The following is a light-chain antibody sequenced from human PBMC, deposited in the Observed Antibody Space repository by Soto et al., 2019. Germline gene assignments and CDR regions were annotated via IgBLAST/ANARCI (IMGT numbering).Light chain of an antibody. Sequence: QTVVTQEPSFSVSPGRTVTLTCGLSSGSVSTSYYPSWYQQTPGQAPRTLIHNTNTRSSGVPDRFSGSILGNKAALTITGAQADDESDYYCVLYMGSGTWVFGGGTKVTVL. CDR1: SGSVSTSYY. CDR3: VLYMGSGTWV. V-gene: IGLV8-61*01. CDR2: NTN. J-gene: IGLJ3*02.